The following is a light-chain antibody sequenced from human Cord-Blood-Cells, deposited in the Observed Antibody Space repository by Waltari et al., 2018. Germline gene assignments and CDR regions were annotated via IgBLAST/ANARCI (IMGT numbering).Light chain of an antibody. CDR3: QQYNNWPPVT. V-gene: IGKV3-15*01. J-gene: IGKJ3*01. CDR1: QRVSSN. Sequence: EIVMTQSPATLSVSPGERATLSCRASQRVSSNLAWDQHKPGQAPRLLIYGASTRATGIPAMFSGSGSGTEFTLTISSLQSEDFAVYYCQQYNNWPPVTFGPGTKVDIK. CDR2: GAS.